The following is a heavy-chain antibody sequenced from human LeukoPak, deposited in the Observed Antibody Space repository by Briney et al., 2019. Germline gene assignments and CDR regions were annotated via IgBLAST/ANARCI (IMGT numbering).Heavy chain of an antibody. CDR3: ARELIRSGSVFDY. V-gene: IGHV4-39*07. D-gene: IGHD3-10*01. J-gene: IGHJ4*02. Sequence: SETLSLTCTVSGGSISSSGYYWGWIRQSPGKGLEYIGSIYYSGNTYYNPSLKSRVTISVDTSKNQFSLKLSSLTAADTAVYYCARELIRSGSVFDYWGQGTLVTASS. CDR1: GGSISSSGYY. CDR2: IYYSGNT.